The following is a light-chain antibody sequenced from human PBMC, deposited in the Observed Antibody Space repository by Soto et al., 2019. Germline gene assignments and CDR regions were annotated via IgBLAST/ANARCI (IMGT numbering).Light chain of an antibody. CDR3: RKYYRAPRT. V-gene: IGKV1-27*01. CDR1: QGINNY. CDR2: SAS. J-gene: IGKJ1*01. Sequence: DSPMDRSPAAQSASVGVGCRVTSRASQGINNYLVWYQQKPGKVPVLLIYSASTLKSGVLSRLSGRGAGTDFRPTITSLQPEDFSPEYCRKYYRAPRTFGQGTKVEIK.